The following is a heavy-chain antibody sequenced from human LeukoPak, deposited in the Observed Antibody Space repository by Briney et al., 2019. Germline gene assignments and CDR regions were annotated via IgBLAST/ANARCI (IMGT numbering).Heavy chain of an antibody. D-gene: IGHD3-10*01. CDR2: IYSGGRT. Sequence: GGSLRLSCAASGFTVSSKYMSWVRHAPGKGLEWVSVIYSGGRTYYADSVKGRFTISRDNSKNTLYLQMNSLRAEDTAVYYCARGARFGELESYYFDYWGQGTLVTASS. J-gene: IGHJ4*02. CDR1: GFTVSSKY. CDR3: ARGARFGELESYYFDY. V-gene: IGHV3-66*01.